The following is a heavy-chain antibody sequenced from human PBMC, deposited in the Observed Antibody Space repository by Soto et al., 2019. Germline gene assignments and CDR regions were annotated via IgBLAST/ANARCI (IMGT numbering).Heavy chain of an antibody. Sequence: EVQLVESGGGLVQPGGSLRLSCAASGFAFSSYPMAWVRRAPGKGLQWVSSISSTAISTYYGDSVRGRSTISRDNSMNTLVLQINYPSAEDPAGFYRVQCLLGLAPGYYYGMDVWGQGTTVTVSS. CDR2: ISSTAIST. V-gene: IGHV3-23*04. CDR1: GFAFSSYP. CDR3: VQCLLGLAPGYYYGMDV. J-gene: IGHJ6*02. D-gene: IGHD5-12*01.